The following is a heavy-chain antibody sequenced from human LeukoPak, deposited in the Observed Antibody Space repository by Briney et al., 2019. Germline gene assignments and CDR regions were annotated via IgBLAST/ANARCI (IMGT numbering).Heavy chain of an antibody. J-gene: IGHJ4*02. V-gene: IGHV4-61*02. CDR1: GNSISSGDYY. CDR3: AWASYSYDISGWVPFDY. CDR2: IYTSGST. Sequence: SETLSLTCTVSGNSISSGDYYWSWIRQPAGKGLEWIGRIYTSGSTTYNPSLKSRVTISGDTSESQFSLRLSSVTAADTAVYYCAWASYSYDISGWVPFDYWGQGTLVTVSS. D-gene: IGHD3-22*01.